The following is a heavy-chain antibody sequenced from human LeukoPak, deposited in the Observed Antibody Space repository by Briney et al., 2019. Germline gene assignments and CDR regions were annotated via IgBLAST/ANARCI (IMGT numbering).Heavy chain of an antibody. CDR2: ISGSGGST. J-gene: IGHJ5*02. D-gene: IGHD6-13*01. V-gene: IGHV3-23*01. CDR1: GFTLSSYG. CDR3: ARGYLGSSSWYGTLNWFDP. Sequence: GGSLRLSCAASGFTLSSYGMSWVRQAPGKGLEWVSAISGSGGSTYYADSVKGRFTISRDNAKNSLYLQMNSLRAEDTAVYYCARGYLGSSSWYGTLNWFDPWGQGTLVTVSS.